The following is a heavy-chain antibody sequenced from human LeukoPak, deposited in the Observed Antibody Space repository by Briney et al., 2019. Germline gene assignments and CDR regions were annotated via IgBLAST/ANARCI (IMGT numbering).Heavy chain of an antibody. CDR1: GYTFTSYG. J-gene: IGHJ4*02. Sequence: GASVTVSSMASGYTFTSYGISWVRQPPGQGLEWMGWISAYNSNTNYAQKLQGRVTMTTDTSTSTAYMELRSLRSDDTAVDYCARKAGIAAAVDYWGEGSLVTVSS. CDR3: ARKAGIAAAVDY. CDR2: ISAYNSNT. V-gene: IGHV1-18*01. D-gene: IGHD6-13*01.